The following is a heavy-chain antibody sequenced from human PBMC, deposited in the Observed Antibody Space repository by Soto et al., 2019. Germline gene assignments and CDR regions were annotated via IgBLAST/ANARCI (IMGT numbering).Heavy chain of an antibody. Sequence: ASVKGSCKASGYSLTGYVSSWGRQAPGQGLEWMGWISAYNGNTNYAQKLQGRVTMTTDTSTSTAYMELRSLRSDETAVYYCARDDVWQLDHINGYWGQGTLVTVSS. J-gene: IGHJ4*02. CDR3: ARDDVWQLDHINGY. CDR2: ISAYNGNT. V-gene: IGHV1-18*01. CDR1: GYSLTGYV. D-gene: IGHD6-6*01.